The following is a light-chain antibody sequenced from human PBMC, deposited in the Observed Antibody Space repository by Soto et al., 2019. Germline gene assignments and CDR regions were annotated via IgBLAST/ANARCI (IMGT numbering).Light chain of an antibody. CDR1: SSDVGGYNY. V-gene: IGLV2-8*01. CDR2: DVS. J-gene: IGLJ1*01. CDR3: SSYAGSNNYV. Sequence: QSALTQPASASGSPGQSVTISCTGTSSDVGGYNYVSWYQQHPGKAPKLMIYDVSKRPSGVSDRFSGSKSGNTASLTVSGLQAEDEADYYCSSYAGSNNYVFGTGTKLTVL.